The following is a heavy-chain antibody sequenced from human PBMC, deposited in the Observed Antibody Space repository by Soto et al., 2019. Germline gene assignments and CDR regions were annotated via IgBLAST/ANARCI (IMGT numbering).Heavy chain of an antibody. CDR3: ARGSVVAATPWFDP. V-gene: IGHV1-2*04. CDR1: GYTFTGYY. D-gene: IGHD2-15*01. J-gene: IGHJ5*02. Sequence: QVQLVQSGAEVKKPRASVKVSCKASGYTFTGYYMHWVRQAPGQGLEWMGWINPNSGGTNYAQKFQGWVTMTRDTSISTAYMELSRLRSDYTAVYYCARGSVVAATPWFDPWGQGTLVTVSS. CDR2: INPNSGGT.